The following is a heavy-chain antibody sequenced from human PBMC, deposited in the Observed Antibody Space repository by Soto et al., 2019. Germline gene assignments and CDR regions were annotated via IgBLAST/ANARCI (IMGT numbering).Heavy chain of an antibody. Sequence: SVKVSCKASGGTFSSYAISWVRQAPGQGLEWMGGIIPIFGTANYAQKFQGRVTITADESTSTAYMELSSLRSEDTAVYYCARAMVCSSTSCYLGRYYYYYGMDVWRQGTTVTVSS. D-gene: IGHD2-2*01. V-gene: IGHV1-69*13. J-gene: IGHJ6*02. CDR3: ARAMVCSSTSCYLGRYYYYYGMDV. CDR2: IIPIFGTA. CDR1: GGTFSSYA.